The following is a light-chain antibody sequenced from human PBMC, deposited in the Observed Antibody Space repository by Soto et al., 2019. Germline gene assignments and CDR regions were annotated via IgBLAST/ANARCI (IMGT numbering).Light chain of an antibody. J-gene: IGKJ1*01. V-gene: IGKV3-20*01. CDR2: GAS. CDR1: QSVNSR. CDR3: QQYGRSPWT. Sequence: EIVLTQSPGTLSLSPGERATLSCRASQSVNSRLAWYQHKPGQAPRLLISGASSRATGIPDRFSGSGSGTDFTLTISRLEPEDFAVYYCQQYGRSPWTFGQGTKVDIK.